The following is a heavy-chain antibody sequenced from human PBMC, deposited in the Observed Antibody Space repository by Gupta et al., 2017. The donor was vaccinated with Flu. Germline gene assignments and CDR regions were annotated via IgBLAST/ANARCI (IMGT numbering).Heavy chain of an antibody. CDR2: IRSKAYGGTT. J-gene: IGHJ4*02. CDR1: GFTFGDYA. CDR3: TSPAHRNYYFDY. V-gene: IGHV3-49*04. Sequence: EVQLVESGGGLVQPGRSLRLSCTASGFTFGDYAMSWVRQAPGKGLEWVGFIRSKAYGGTTEYAASVKGRFTISRDDSKSIAYLQMNSLKTEDTAVYYCTSPAHRNYYFDYWGQGTLVTVSS.